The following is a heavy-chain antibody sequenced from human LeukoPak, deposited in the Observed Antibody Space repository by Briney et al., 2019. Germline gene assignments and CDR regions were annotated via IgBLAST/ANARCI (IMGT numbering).Heavy chain of an antibody. J-gene: IGHJ1*01. CDR2: INSDGSST. CDR1: GFTFSSYW. CDR3: ARAGSALGYFQH. D-gene: IGHD1-26*01. V-gene: IGHV3-74*01. Sequence: GGSLRLSCAASGFTFSSYWMHWVRQAPGKGLVWVSRINSDGSSTSYADSVKGRFTISRDNAKNMLYLQMNSLRAEDTAVYYCARAGSALGYFQHWGQGTLVTVSS.